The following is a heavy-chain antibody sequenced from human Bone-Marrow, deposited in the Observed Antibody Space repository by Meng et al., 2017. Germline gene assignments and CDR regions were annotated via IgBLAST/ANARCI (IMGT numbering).Heavy chain of an antibody. J-gene: IGHJ6*02. CDR2: IIPIFGTA. Sequence: SVKVSCKASGGPFSSYAISWVRQAPGQGLEWMGGIIPIFGTANYAQKSQGRATITADESTSTAYMEPCSLRSKDTAAYYCARDPRYTDTYGMDVWGQGTTVTVSS. D-gene: IGHD5-18*01. V-gene: IGHV1-69*13. CDR1: GGPFSSYA. CDR3: ARDPRYTDTYGMDV.